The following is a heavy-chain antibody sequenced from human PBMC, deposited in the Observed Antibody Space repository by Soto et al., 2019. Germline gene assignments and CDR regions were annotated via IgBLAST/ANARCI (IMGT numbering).Heavy chain of an antibody. Sequence: ASVKVSCKASGYTFTSYGISWVRQAPGQGLEWMGWISAYNGNTNYAQKLQGRVTMTTNTSTSTAYMELRSLRSDDTAVYYCARGGDKYYDFWSGYYLDYYYYYMDVWGKGTTVTVSS. CDR3: ARGGDKYYDFWSGYYLDYYYYYMDV. D-gene: IGHD3-3*01. CDR1: GYTFTSYG. CDR2: ISAYNGNT. V-gene: IGHV1-18*01. J-gene: IGHJ6*03.